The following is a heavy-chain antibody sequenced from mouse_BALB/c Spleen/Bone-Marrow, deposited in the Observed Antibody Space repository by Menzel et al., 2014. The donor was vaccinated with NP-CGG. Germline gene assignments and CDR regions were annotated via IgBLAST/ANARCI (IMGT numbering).Heavy chain of an antibody. Sequence: VQRVESGAELARPWASVKLSCKASGYTFTSYWMQWVKQRPGQGLEWIGAIYPGDGDTRYTQKFKGKATLTADKSSSTAYMQLSSLASEDSAVYYCARGCPYDYWGQGTTLTVSS. CDR3: ARGCPYDY. J-gene: IGHJ2*01. CDR2: IYPGDGDT. V-gene: IGHV1-87*01. CDR1: GYTFTSYW.